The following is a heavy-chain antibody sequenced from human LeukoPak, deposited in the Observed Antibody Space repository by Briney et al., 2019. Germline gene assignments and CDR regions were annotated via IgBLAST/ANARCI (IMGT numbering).Heavy chain of an antibody. V-gene: IGHV1-69*13. CDR3: ASASHITMLRGANDY. D-gene: IGHD3-10*01. CDR1: GGTFSNYT. Sequence: GASVKVSCKASGGTFSNYTFSWVRQAPGQGLGWMGGIIPIFGTANYAQKFQGRVTITADESTSTAYMELSSLRSEDTAVYYCASASHITMLRGANDYWGQGTLVTVSS. CDR2: IIPIFGTA. J-gene: IGHJ4*02.